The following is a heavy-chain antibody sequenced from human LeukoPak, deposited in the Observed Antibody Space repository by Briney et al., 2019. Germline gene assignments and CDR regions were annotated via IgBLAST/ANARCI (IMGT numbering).Heavy chain of an antibody. Sequence: SETLSLTCTVSGGSISSGSYYWSWIRQPAGKGLEWIGRIYASGSTNYNPSLKSRVTLSVDTSKNQFSLKLSSVTAADTAVYYCARGPPPDFDYWGRGTLVTVSS. CDR3: ARGPPPDFDY. CDR2: IYASGST. V-gene: IGHV4-61*02. J-gene: IGHJ4*02. CDR1: GGSISSGSYY.